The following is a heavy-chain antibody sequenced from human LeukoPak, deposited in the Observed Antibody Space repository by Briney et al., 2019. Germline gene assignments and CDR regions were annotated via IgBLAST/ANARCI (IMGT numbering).Heavy chain of an antibody. D-gene: IGHD2-2*01. J-gene: IGHJ5*02. V-gene: IGHV3-9*01. CDR2: ISWNSGSI. CDR3: AREVRDCGSTSCYNRFDP. CDR1: GFTFDDYA. Sequence: GGSLRLSCAASGFTFDDYAMHWVRQAPGKGLEWVSGISWNSGSIGYADSVKGRFTISRDNAKNSLYLQMNSLRAEDTAVYYCAREVRDCGSTSCYNRFDPWGQGTLVTVSS.